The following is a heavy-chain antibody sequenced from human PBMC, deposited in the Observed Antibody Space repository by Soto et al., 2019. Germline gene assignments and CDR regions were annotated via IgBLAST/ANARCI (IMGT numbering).Heavy chain of an antibody. CDR3: ARAPLHALVPAATPAGGMDV. CDR1: GGTFSSYA. CDR2: IIPIFGTA. Sequence: QVQLVQSGAEVKKPGSSVKVSCKASGGTFSSYAISWVRQAPGQGLEWMGGIIPIFGTANYAQKFQGRVTITADEATSKAYMELRSLRSEDTAVYYCARAPLHALVPAATPAGGMDVWGQGTTVTVSS. V-gene: IGHV1-69*12. J-gene: IGHJ6*02. D-gene: IGHD2-2*01.